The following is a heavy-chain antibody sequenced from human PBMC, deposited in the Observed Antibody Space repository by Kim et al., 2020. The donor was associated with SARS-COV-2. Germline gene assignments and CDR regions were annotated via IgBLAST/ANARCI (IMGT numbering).Heavy chain of an antibody. CDR1: GFTFGDYT. J-gene: IGHJ6*02. CDR3: TRNFEAARTPGATDV. D-gene: IGHD6-6*01. CDR2: ISWNGGTI. V-gene: IGHV3-9*01. Sequence: GGSLRLSCAASGFTFGDYTMHWVRQAPGKGLEWVSGISWNGGTIGYADSVRGRFTITRDDAKNSVYLHMQSLRPEDTALYYCTRNFEAARTPGATDVWG.